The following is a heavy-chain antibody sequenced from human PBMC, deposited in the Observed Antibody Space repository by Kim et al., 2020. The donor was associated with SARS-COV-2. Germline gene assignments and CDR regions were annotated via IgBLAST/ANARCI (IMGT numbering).Heavy chain of an antibody. Sequence: GGSLRLSCSASGFTFSSYAMHWVRQAPGKGLEYVSAISSNGGSTYYADSVKGRFTISRDNSKNTLYLQMSSLRAEDTAVYYCVKGFGITIFGALYYFDYWGQGTLVTVSS. CDR3: VKGFGITIFGALYYFDY. D-gene: IGHD3-3*01. V-gene: IGHV3-64D*06. CDR2: ISSNGGST. CDR1: GFTFSSYA. J-gene: IGHJ4*02.